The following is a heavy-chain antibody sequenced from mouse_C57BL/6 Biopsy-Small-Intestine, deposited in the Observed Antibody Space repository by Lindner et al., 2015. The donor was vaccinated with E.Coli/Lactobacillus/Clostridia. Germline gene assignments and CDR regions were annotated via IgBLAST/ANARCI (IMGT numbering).Heavy chain of an antibody. Sequence: VQLQESGGGLVQPKGSLKLSCAASGFSFNTYAMNWVRQAPGKGLEWVARIRSKSNNYATYYADSVKDRFTISRDDSESMLYLQMNNLKTEDTAMYYCVRHGGYYAMDYWGQGTSVTVSS. CDR1: GFSFNTYA. J-gene: IGHJ4*01. V-gene: IGHV10-1*01. CDR3: VRHGGYYAMDY. CDR2: IRSKSNNYAT.